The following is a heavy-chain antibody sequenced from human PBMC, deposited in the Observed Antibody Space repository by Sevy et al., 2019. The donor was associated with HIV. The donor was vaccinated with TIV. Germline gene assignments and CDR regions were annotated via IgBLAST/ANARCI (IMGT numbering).Heavy chain of an antibody. CDR3: AKCRKRGWGLIEI. CDR2: ISGSGGST. V-gene: IGHV3-23*01. D-gene: IGHD1-26*01. Sequence: GSSLRLSCAASGFTFSSYAMSWVRQAPGKGLEWVSAISGSGGSTYYADSVKGRFTISRDNSKNTLNLQMNSLRAEDTAVYYCAKCRKRGWGLIEIWGQGTMVTVSS. J-gene: IGHJ3*02. CDR1: GFTFSSYA.